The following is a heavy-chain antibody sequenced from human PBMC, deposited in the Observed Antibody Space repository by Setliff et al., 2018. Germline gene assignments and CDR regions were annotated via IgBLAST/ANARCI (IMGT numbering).Heavy chain of an antibody. J-gene: IGHJ3*02. Sequence: SLRLSCAASGFTFSSYAMSWVRQAPGKGLEWVSYISASSSTIYYSGSVKGRFTISRDNAKNSLFLQMNSLRAEDTAVYYCARRPPNGFGEFGNAFDIWGQGTTVTVSS. CDR1: GFTFSSYA. CDR2: ISASSSTI. V-gene: IGHV3-48*01. CDR3: ARRPPNGFGEFGNAFDI. D-gene: IGHD3-10*01.